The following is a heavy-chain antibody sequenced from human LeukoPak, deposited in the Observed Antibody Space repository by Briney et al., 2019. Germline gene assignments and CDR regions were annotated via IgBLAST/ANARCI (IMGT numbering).Heavy chain of an antibody. CDR2: IYYSGST. V-gene: IGHV4-39*01. D-gene: IGHD3-10*01. CDR3: ARHLSPGRRLLWFGDYYYYYGMDV. CDR1: GGSISSSSYY. Sequence: PSETLSLTCTVSGGSISSSSYYWGWIRQPPGKGLEWIGSIYYSGSTYYNPSLKSRVTISVDTSKNQFSLKLSSVTAADTAVYYCARHLSPGRRLLWFGDYYYYYGMDVWGQGTTVTVSS. J-gene: IGHJ6*02.